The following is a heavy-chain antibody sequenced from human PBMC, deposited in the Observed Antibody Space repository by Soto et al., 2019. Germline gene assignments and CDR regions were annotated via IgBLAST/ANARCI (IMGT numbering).Heavy chain of an antibody. D-gene: IGHD2-2*03. Sequence: ASVKVSCKASGYTFPSYGISWLRQAPGQGLEWMGWISAYNGNTNYAQKLQGRVTMTTDTSTSTAYMELRSLRSDDTAVYYCARDGYCSSTSCYPIYYYYYGMDVWGQGTTVTVSS. CDR2: ISAYNGNT. V-gene: IGHV1-18*01. J-gene: IGHJ6*02. CDR3: ARDGYCSSTSCYPIYYYYYGMDV. CDR1: GYTFPSYG.